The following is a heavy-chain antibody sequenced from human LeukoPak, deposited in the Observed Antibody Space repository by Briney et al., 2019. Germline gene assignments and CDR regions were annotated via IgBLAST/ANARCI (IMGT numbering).Heavy chain of an antibody. V-gene: IGHV3-23*01. CDR1: GFTFSSYA. CDR3: AKVVCGSDCYLGVDY. D-gene: IGHD2-21*02. Sequence: PRGSLRLSCAASGFTFSSYAMSWVRQAPGKGLEWVSAISGSGGSTYYADSVKGRFTISRDNSKNTLYLQMNSLRAEDTAVYYCAKVVCGSDCYLGVDYWGQGTLVTVSS. J-gene: IGHJ4*02. CDR2: ISGSGGST.